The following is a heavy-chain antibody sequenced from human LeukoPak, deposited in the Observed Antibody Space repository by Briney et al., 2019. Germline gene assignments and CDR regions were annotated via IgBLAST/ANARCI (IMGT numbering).Heavy chain of an antibody. CDR2: INPSGGST. CDR1: GYTCTTYY. D-gene: IGHD2-15*01. V-gene: IGHV1-46*01. CDR3: ARAPSCSGGSCYGGFDN. Sequence: ASVKVSCKASGYTCTTYYIHWVRQAPGQGLEWVGIINPSGGSTSYPQKFQGRVTMTRDTSTSTVYMELSSLRSEDTAVYYCARAPSCSGGSCYGGFDNWGQGTLVTVSS. J-gene: IGHJ4*02.